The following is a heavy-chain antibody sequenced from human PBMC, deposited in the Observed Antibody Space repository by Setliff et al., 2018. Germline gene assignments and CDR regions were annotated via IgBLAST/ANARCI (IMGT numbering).Heavy chain of an antibody. CDR3: ARDPLLVRQFPYYMDV. CDR1: GYTFTDYH. D-gene: IGHD6-19*01. J-gene: IGHJ6*03. CDR2: SDPKSGAA. Sequence: ASVKVSCKASGYTFTDYHIHWVRQAPGQGLEWMGWSDPKSGAARYAQKFRGRVTLTRDTSITTIYMEMNSVTSDDTAVYYCARDPLLVRQFPYYMDVWGKGTTVTVSS. V-gene: IGHV1-2*02.